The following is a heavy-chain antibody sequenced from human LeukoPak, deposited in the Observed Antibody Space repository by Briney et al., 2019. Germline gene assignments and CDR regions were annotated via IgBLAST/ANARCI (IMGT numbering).Heavy chain of an antibody. D-gene: IGHD6-13*01. CDR3: ARDATTEVGTVYMDV. Sequence: GGSLRLSCAASGFTFSIYEINWVRQAPGKGLEWLSHISTSGSSIHYADSVKGRFTISRYNAKNSLYLQMNSLRAEDTAVYYCARDATTEVGTVYMDVWGKGTTVTISS. CDR2: ISTSGSSI. J-gene: IGHJ6*03. V-gene: IGHV3-48*03. CDR1: GFTFSIYE.